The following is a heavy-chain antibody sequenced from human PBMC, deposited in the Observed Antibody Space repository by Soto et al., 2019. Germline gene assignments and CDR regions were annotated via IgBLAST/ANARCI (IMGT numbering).Heavy chain of an antibody. V-gene: IGHV4-30-4*01. J-gene: IGHJ4*02. CDR3: ARAPYDRSTYYLDY. D-gene: IGHD3-22*01. CDR1: GASISGGDYY. Sequence: QVQLQESGPGLVKPSQTLSLTCTVSGASISGGDYYWTWIRQPPGKGLEWIGSIYYTGNTYSNPSLESRLSISVDPSNTQFALRLTSVTAPDTAIYYCARAPYDRSTYYLDYWGQGTLVTVSS. CDR2: IYYTGNT.